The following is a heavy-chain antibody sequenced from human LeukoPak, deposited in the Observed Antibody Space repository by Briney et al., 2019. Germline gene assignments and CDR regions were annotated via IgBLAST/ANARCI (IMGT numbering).Heavy chain of an antibody. V-gene: IGHV4-39*07. CDR3: ARDLREGSSWFPKYYFDY. CDR2: ISYTGIT. D-gene: IGHD6-13*01. Sequence: SETLSLTCTVSGGSISSSTYYWGWIRQPPGKGLAWIGSISYTGITYYNPSLKSRVTISVDTSKNQFSLKLSSVTAADTAVYYCARDLREGSSWFPKYYFDYWGQGTLVTVSS. J-gene: IGHJ4*02. CDR1: GGSISSSTYY.